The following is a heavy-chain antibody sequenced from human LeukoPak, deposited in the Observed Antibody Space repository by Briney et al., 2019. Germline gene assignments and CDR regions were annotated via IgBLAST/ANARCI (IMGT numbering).Heavy chain of an antibody. CDR2: ILGSGGST. D-gene: IGHD3-9*01. CDR3: AKWGDYDVLAGYYVPDY. V-gene: IGHV3-23*01. CDR1: GFTFSSYA. Sequence: GASLRLSCAASGFTFSSYAMSWVRQAPGKGLEWVSAILGSGGSTYYADSVKGRFTVSRDNSKSTLYLQMNSLRAEDTALYYCAKWGDYDVLAGYYVPDYWGQGTLVTVSS. J-gene: IGHJ4*02.